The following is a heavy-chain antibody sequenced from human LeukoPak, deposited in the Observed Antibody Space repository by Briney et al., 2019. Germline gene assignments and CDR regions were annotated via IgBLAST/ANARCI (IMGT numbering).Heavy chain of an antibody. J-gene: IGHJ3*02. CDR3: AKDGAYYYDSSGYPDAFDI. CDR2: ISGSGGST. CDR1: GFTFSSYA. D-gene: IGHD3-22*01. Sequence: GGSLRLSCAASGFTFSSYAMSWVRQAPGKGLEWVSAISGSGGSTYYADSVKGRFTISRDNSKNTLYLQMNSLRAEDTVVYYCAKDGAYYYDSSGYPDAFDIWGQGTMVTVSS. V-gene: IGHV3-23*01.